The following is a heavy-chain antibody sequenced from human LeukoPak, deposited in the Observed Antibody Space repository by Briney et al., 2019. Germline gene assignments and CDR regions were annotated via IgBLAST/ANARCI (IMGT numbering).Heavy chain of an antibody. CDR2: INHSGST. D-gene: IGHD2-2*01. CDR3: ASATKDIVVVPAASNWFDP. Sequence: SETLSLTCAVYGGSFSGYYWSWIRQPPGKGLEWIGEINHSGSTNYNPSLKSRVTISVDTSKNQFSLKLSSVTAADTAVYYCASATKDIVVVPAASNWFDPWAREPWSPSPQ. J-gene: IGHJ5*02. CDR1: GGSFSGYY. V-gene: IGHV4-34*01.